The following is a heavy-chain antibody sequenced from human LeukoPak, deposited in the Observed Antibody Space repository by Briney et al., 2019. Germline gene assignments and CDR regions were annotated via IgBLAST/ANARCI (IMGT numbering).Heavy chain of an antibody. CDR2: ISWNGGNT. CDR3: AREGIYCVNGVCYLDY. Sequence: RPGGSLRLSCAASGFKFDDYGMSWVRQAPGKGLEWVSGISWNGGNTGYADSVKGRFTISRDSAKDSLFLQVNSLRADDTAFYYCAREGIYCVNGVCYLDYWGQGTLVTVSS. J-gene: IGHJ4*02. V-gene: IGHV3-20*04. CDR1: GFKFDDYG. D-gene: IGHD2-8*01.